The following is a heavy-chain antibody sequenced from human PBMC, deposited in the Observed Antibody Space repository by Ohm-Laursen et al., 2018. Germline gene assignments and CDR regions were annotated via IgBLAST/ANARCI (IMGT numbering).Heavy chain of an antibody. CDR1: GFIFSNFG. CDR2: IWYDGSNK. Sequence: SLRLSCTASGFIFSNFGMHWVRQAPGKGLEWVAAIWYDGSNKYYAGSVKGRFTISRDNSRNTLYLQMNSLRAEDTAVYYCAKEPGPTPYYDFWSVKHRYYYYGMDVWGQGTTVTVSS. J-gene: IGHJ6*02. D-gene: IGHD3-3*01. V-gene: IGHV3-33*06. CDR3: AKEPGPTPYYDFWSVKHRYYYYGMDV.